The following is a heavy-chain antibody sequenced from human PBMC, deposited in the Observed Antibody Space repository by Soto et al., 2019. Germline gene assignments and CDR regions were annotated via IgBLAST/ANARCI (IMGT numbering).Heavy chain of an antibody. Sequence: PGGSLRLSCAASGFTFSDAWMSWVRQARGKGLEWVGRIKSKTYDGTTDYAVPVQGRFTISRDDSDSIAYLQMSSLETDDTAVYYCARRMTRAVRPPDFWGQGTLVTVSS. V-gene: IGHV3-15*01. CDR3: ARRMTRAVRPPDF. CDR1: GFTFSDAW. CDR2: IKSKTYDGTT. J-gene: IGHJ4*02. D-gene: IGHD6-6*01.